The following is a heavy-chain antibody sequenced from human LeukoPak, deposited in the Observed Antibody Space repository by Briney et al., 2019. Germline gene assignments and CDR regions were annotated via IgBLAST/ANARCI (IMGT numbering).Heavy chain of an antibody. Sequence: GASVKVSCKASGFTFTSSAVQWVRQARGQRLEWIGWIVVGSGNTNYAQKFQERVTITRDMSTSTAYMELSSLRSEDTAAYYCAAAAIYYDSSGESWGQGTLVTVSS. CDR3: AAAAIYYDSSGES. CDR1: GFTFTSSA. D-gene: IGHD3-22*01. CDR2: IVVGSGNT. V-gene: IGHV1-58*01. J-gene: IGHJ4*02.